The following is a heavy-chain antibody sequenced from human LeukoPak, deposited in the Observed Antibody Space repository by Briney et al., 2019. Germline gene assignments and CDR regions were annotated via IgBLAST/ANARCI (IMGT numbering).Heavy chain of an antibody. D-gene: IGHD1-7*01. J-gene: IGHJ4*02. CDR1: GFTFSSYW. Sequence: GGSLRLSCVASGFTFSSYWMHWVRQAPGKGLEWVAVISKDGSDKYYPGSVRGRFTISRDNSKNTIYLQMDSLRAEDTAIYYCARDYWWNYDYWGQGTLVTVSS. CDR2: ISKDGSDK. V-gene: IGHV3-30-3*01. CDR3: ARDYWWNYDY.